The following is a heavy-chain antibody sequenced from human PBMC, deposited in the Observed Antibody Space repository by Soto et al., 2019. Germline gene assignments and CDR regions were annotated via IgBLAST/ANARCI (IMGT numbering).Heavy chain of an antibody. J-gene: IGHJ4*02. CDR1: GYTFTSYG. CDR2: ITTDKGKT. Sequence: QVQLVQSGPEVKKPGASVKVSCKTSGYTFTSYGITWVRQAPGQGLEWMGWITTDKGKTTYAQKFQGRVTMTTDTSTSTAYMDLRSLISDDTAVYYCAPRSPAFDYWGQGTLVAVSS. V-gene: IGHV1-18*01. CDR3: APRSPAFDY.